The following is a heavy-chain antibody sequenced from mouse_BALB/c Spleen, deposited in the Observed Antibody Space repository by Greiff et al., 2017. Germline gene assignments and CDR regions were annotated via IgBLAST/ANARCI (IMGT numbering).Heavy chain of an antibody. Sequence: EVKLVESGGGLVKPGGSLKLSCAASGFTFSSYAMSWVRQTPEKRLEWVASISSGGSTYYPDSVKGRFTISRDNARNILYLQMSSLRSEDTAMYYCARGGSSEFAYWGQGTLVTVAA. CDR3: ARGGSSEFAY. V-gene: IGHV5-6-5*01. D-gene: IGHD1-1*01. J-gene: IGHJ3*01. CDR2: ISSGGST. CDR1: GFTFSSYA.